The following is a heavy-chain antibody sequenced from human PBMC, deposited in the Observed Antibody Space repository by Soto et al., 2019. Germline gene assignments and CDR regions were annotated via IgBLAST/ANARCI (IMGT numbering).Heavy chain of an antibody. CDR1: GGSISSSSYY. D-gene: IGHD4-17*01. Sequence: SETLSLTCTVSGGSISSSSYYWGWIRQPPGKGLEWIGSIYYSGSTNYNPSLKSRVTISVDTSKNQFSLKLSSVTAADTAVYYCARDFSHYGDYDGWFDPWGQGTLVTVSS. CDR3: ARDFSHYGDYDGWFDP. V-gene: IGHV4-39*07. CDR2: IYYSGST. J-gene: IGHJ5*02.